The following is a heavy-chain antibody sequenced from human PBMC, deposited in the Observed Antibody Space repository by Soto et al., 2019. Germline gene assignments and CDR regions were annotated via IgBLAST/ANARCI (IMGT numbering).Heavy chain of an antibody. J-gene: IGHJ4*02. D-gene: IGHD3-22*01. CDR1: GFTFSKYS. Sequence: EVLLVESGGGLVTPGGSLRLSCAASGFTFSKYSMNWVRQAPGKGLEWASSVTSTTGDQYYADSVKDRFTISRDNTRNSLSLQVHSLRDEDTGVYYCARDLMPNDRGLGDLAYWGQGTLVTVSS. CDR3: ARDLMPNDRGLGDLAY. V-gene: IGHV3-21*06. CDR2: VTSTTGDQ.